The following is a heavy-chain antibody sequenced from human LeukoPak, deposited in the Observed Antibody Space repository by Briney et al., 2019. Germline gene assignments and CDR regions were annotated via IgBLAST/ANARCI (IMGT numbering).Heavy chain of an antibody. J-gene: IGHJ4*02. Sequence: GGSLRLSCAASGFSFNSHAMSWVRQAPGKGLQWVSTISGGGGNKYYADSVEGRFTISRDNSKNTLYLQMNSLRAEDTAVYYCARGDKQWLSPYYFDYWGQGTLVTVSS. CDR3: ARGDKQWLSPYYFDY. V-gene: IGHV3-23*01. D-gene: IGHD6-19*01. CDR2: ISGGGGNK. CDR1: GFSFNSHA.